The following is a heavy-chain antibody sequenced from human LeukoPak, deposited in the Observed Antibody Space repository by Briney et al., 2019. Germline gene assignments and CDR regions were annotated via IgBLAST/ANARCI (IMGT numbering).Heavy chain of an antibody. CDR2: IYHSGST. J-gene: IGHJ5*02. CDR3: ARGWKNYDYVWGSYRSNWFDP. V-gene: IGHV4-38-2*02. Sequence: SETLSLTCTVSGYSISSGYYWGWIRQPPGKGLEWIGSIYHSGSTYYNPSLKSRVTISVDTSKNQFSLKLSSVTAADTAVYYCARGWKNYDYVWGSYRSNWFDPWGQGTLVTVSS. CDR1: GYSISSGYY. D-gene: IGHD3-16*02.